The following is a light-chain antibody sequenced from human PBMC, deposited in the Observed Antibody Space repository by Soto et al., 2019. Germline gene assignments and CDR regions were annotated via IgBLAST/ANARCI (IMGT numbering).Light chain of an antibody. CDR1: SGDVGSYNL. CDR3: CSYAGSSLYV. V-gene: IGLV2-23*02. Sequence: QSALTQPASVSGSPGQSITISCTGTSGDVGSYNLVSWYQQHPGKAPKLMIYEVSKRPSGVSNRFSGSKSGNTASLTISGLQAEDEADYYCCSYAGSSLYVFGTGTKLTVL. CDR2: EVS. J-gene: IGLJ1*01.